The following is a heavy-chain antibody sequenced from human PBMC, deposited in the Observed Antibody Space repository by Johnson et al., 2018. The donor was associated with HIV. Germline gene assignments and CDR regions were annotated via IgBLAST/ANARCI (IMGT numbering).Heavy chain of an antibody. CDR3: ARASLGAAPVILSAFDI. CDR2: ISYDGSNQ. D-gene: IGHD6-13*01. V-gene: IGHV3-30-3*01. J-gene: IGHJ3*02. Sequence: QLVESGGGVVRPGGSLRLSCAATGFTLRTYGMHWVRQAPGKGLEWVAVISYDGSNQYFADSVKGRFTISRDKSKNTVYLQMNSLRAEDMAVYYCARASLGAAPVILSAFDIWGQGTVVTVSS. CDR1: GFTLRTYG.